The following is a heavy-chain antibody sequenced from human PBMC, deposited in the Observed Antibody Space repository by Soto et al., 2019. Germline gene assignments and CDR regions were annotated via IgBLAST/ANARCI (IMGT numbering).Heavy chain of an antibody. CDR2: ISGSGGST. CDR1: GFTFSSYA. J-gene: IGHJ3*02. V-gene: IGHV3-23*01. D-gene: IGHD3-22*01. CDR3: AKGRAGITMIVVGLVTRDAFDI. Sequence: PGGSLRLSCAASGFTFSSYAMSWVRQAPGKGLEWVSAISGSGGSTYYADSVKGRFTISRDDSKNTLYLQMNSLRAEDTAVYYCAKGRAGITMIVVGLVTRDAFDIWGQGTMVTVSS.